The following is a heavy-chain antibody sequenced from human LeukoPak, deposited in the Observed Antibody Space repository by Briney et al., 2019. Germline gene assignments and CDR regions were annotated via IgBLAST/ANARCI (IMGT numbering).Heavy chain of an antibody. J-gene: IGHJ4*02. V-gene: IGHV1-18*01. CDR1: GYTFSSYG. CDR2: IRAYNGNT. Sequence: ASVKVSCKASGYTFSSYGFSWVRQAPGQGLEWMGWIRAYNGNTNYAQKLQGRVTMTTDTSTRKAYMELRSLRSDDTAVYYCARDGSAFDHWGQGTLVTVSS. CDR3: ARDGSAFDH. D-gene: IGHD5-12*01.